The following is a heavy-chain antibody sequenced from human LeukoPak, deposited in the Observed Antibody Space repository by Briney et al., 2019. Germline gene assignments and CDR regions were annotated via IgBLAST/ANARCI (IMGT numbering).Heavy chain of an antibody. CDR1: GGSITSSSYY. J-gene: IGHJ4*02. CDR3: ARQTYFYEASGHLNDN. Sequence: SETLSLTCTVSGGSITSSSYYWGWIRDPPGKGLQCIGSIYYTGSPFYNPSLRSRVTMSVDTAENQFSLNLNSVTAADTAIYYCARQTYFYEASGHLNDNWGQGTLVTVSS. V-gene: IGHV4-39*01. CDR2: IYYTGSP. D-gene: IGHD2-15*01.